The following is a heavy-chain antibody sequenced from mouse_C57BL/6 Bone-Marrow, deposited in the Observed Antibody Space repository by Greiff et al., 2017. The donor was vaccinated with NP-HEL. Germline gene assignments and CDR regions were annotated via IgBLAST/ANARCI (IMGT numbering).Heavy chain of an antibody. D-gene: IGHD1-1*01. V-gene: IGHV6-3*01. Sequence: EVQLVESGGGLVQPGGSMKLSCVASGFTFSNYWMNWVRQSPEKGLEWVAQIRLKSDNYATHYAESVKGRFTISRDDSKSSVYLQMNNLRAEDTGIYYCTLPLYYYGSSLFDYWGQGTTLTVSS. CDR3: TLPLYYYGSSLFDY. CDR2: IRLKSDNYAT. CDR1: GFTFSNYW. J-gene: IGHJ2*01.